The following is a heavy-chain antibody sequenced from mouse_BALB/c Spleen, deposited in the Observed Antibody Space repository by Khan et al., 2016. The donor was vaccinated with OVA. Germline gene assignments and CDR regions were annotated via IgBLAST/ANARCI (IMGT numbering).Heavy chain of an antibody. J-gene: IGHJ2*01. CDR1: GYSITSGYA. Sequence: VQLKQSGPGLVKPSQSLSLTCTVTGYSITSGYAWNWIRQFPGNKLEWMGYISYSGVTSHTPSLKSRISITRDTSKNQFFLQLNSVTTEDTATYYCARVNYYGYYFDYWGQGTTLTVSS. D-gene: IGHD1-1*01. CDR3: ARVNYYGYYFDY. V-gene: IGHV3-2*02. CDR2: ISYSGVT.